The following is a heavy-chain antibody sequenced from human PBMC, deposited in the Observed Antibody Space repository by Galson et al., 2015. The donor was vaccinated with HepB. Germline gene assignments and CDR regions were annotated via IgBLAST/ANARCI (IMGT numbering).Heavy chain of an antibody. D-gene: IGHD6-19*01. CDR1: GFTFSDAW. J-gene: IGHJ4*02. Sequence: SLRLSCAASGFTFSDAWMSWVRQAPGKGLEWVGRIKSKSDSGTTEYAAPVKGRFAISRDDSKTTLYLQMNSLKTGDTALYYCAKGRGSSGWYYFDYWGQGTLVTVSS. CDR2: IKSKSDSGTT. CDR3: AKGRGSSGWYYFDY. V-gene: IGHV3-15*01.